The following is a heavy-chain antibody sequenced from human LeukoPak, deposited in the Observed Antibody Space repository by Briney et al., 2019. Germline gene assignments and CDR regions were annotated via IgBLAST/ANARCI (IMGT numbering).Heavy chain of an antibody. D-gene: IGHD6-6*01. CDR2: INHSGST. J-gene: IGHJ4*02. V-gene: IGHV4-34*01. CDR1: GGSISSYY. CDR3: ARSFKQLLPFDY. Sequence: SETLSLTCTVSGGSISSYYWSWIRQPPGKGLEWIGEINHSGSTNYNPSLKSRVTISVDTSKNQFSLKLSSVTAADTAVYYCARSFKQLLPFDYWGQGTLVTVSS.